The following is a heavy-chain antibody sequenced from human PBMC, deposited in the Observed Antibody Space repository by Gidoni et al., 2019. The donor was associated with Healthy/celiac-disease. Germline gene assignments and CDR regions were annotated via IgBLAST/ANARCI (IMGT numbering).Heavy chain of an antibody. J-gene: IGHJ2*01. D-gene: IGHD4-17*01. CDR1: GFSLSTSGVG. CDR3: AHAVDYGDYRYFDL. V-gene: IGHV2-5*02. CDR2: IYWDDDK. Sequence: QITLKESGPTLVKPTQTLTLTCTFSGFSLSTSGVGVGWIRQPPGKALEWLALIYWDDDKRYSPSLKSRLTITKDTSKNQVVLTMTNMDPVDTATYYCAHAVDYGDYRYFDLWGRGTLVTVSS.